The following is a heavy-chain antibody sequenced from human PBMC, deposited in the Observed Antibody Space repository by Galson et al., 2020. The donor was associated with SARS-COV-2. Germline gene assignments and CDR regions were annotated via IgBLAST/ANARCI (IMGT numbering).Heavy chain of an antibody. J-gene: IGHJ5*02. CDR2: IYYSWTT. CDR3: ARLVVCSGGSCPHNWFDP. D-gene: IGHD2-15*01. V-gene: IGHV4-39*01. Sequence: SETLSLTCTVSGGSISSSSYYWGWIRQPPGTGLEWIGSIYYSWTTYYNPTLKNRVTISVDTSKNQFSLKLSSVTAADTAVYYCARLVVCSGGSCPHNWFDPWGQGTLVTVSS. CDR1: GGSISSSSYY.